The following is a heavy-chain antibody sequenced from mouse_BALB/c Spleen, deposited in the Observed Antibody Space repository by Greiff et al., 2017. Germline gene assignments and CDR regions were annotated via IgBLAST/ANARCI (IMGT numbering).Heavy chain of an antibody. CDR2: IWAGGST. CDR1: GFSLTSYG. Sequence: QVQLKESGPGLVAPSQSLSITCTVSGFSLTSYGVHWVRQPPGKGLEWLGVIWAGGSTNYNSALMSRLSISKDNSKSQVFLKMNSLQTDDTAMYYCAREADGYYAMDYWGQGTSVTVSS. D-gene: IGHD2-3*01. J-gene: IGHJ4*01. CDR3: AREADGYYAMDY. V-gene: IGHV2-9*02.